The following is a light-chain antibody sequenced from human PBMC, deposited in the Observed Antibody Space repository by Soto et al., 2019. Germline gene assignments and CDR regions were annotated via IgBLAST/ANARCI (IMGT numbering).Light chain of an antibody. J-gene: IGLJ1*01. V-gene: IGLV2-14*03. CDR1: SSDVGGYNY. Sequence: QSALTQPASVSGSPGQSITISCTGTSSDVGGYNYVSWYQHHPGKAPKLMIYDVSNRPSGVSNRFSGSKSGNTASLTISGLQPEYEADYYCSSYTTSNTRQIVFGTGTKLTVL. CDR2: DVS. CDR3: SSYTTSNTRQIV.